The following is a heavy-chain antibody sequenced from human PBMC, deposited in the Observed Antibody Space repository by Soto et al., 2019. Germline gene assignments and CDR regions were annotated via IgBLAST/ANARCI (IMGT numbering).Heavy chain of an antibody. D-gene: IGHD2-15*01. CDR3: ARDQNCSGGSCWAEAFDI. CDR1: GYTFTGYY. Sequence: ASVKVSCKASGYTFTGYYMHWVRQAPGQGLEWMGWINPNSGGTNYAQKFQGWVTMTRDTSISTAYMELSRLRSDDTAVYYCARDQNCSGGSCWAEAFDIWGQGTMVT. V-gene: IGHV1-2*04. CDR2: INPNSGGT. J-gene: IGHJ3*02.